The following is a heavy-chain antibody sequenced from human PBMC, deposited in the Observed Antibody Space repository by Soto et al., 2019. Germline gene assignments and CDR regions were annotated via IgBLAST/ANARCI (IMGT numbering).Heavy chain of an antibody. CDR3: AQDYDYDFWSGYFMPFDY. V-gene: IGHV3-23*01. D-gene: IGHD3-3*01. J-gene: IGHJ4*02. CDR1: GFTFSSYA. CDR2: ISGSGGST. Sequence: GGSLRLSCAASGFTFSSYAMSWVRQAPGKGLEWVSAISGSGGSTYYADSVKGRFTISRDNSKNTLYLQMNSLRAEDTAVYYCAQDYDYDFWSGYFMPFDYWGQGTLVTVSS.